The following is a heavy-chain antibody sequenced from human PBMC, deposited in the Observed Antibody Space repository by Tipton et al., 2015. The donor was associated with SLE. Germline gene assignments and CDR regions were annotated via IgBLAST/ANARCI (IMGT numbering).Heavy chain of an antibody. J-gene: IGHJ4*02. CDR1: NGSISSGAYY. D-gene: IGHD3-22*01. CDR3: ARDGPDTSGYYLDY. CDR2: IFYSGDT. V-gene: IGHV4-31*03. Sequence: TLSLTCSVSNGSISSGAYYWSWIRQPPGRGLEWIGNIFYSGDTYYNPSLRSRLTLSVDTSNNQFSLKVTSLTAADTAMYYCARDGPDTSGYYLDYWGQGILVTVSS.